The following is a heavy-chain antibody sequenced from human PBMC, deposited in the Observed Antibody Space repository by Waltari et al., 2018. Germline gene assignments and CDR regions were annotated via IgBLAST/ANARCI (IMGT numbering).Heavy chain of an antibody. CDR3: ARERHRLMEVGYLMALDP. CDR2: ISANKGHT. CDR1: GYTFSYFG. Sequence: QFQLVQSGAEVKKPGASVKVSCRASGYTFSYFGISWVRQAPGQGLELMGWISANKGHTNHAQRFQGRLIMTKDTSTATVYMELNYLTSDDTAVYYCARERHRLMEVGYLMALDPWGQGTLVTVSS. V-gene: IGHV1-18*01. D-gene: IGHD3-3*01. J-gene: IGHJ5*02.